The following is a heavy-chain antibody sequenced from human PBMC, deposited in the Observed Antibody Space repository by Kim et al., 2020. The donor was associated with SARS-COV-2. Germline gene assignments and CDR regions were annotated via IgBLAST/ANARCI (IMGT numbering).Heavy chain of an antibody. J-gene: IGHJ5*02. CDR1: GGSFSGYY. Sequence: SETLSLTCAVYGGSFSGYYWSWIRQPPGKGLEWIGEINHSGSTNYNPSLKSRVTISVDTSKNQFSLKLSSVTAADTAVYYCARGLSRAAAGSKPDPWGQG. CDR3: ARGLSRAAAGSKPDP. CDR2: INHSGST. D-gene: IGHD6-13*01. V-gene: IGHV4-34*01.